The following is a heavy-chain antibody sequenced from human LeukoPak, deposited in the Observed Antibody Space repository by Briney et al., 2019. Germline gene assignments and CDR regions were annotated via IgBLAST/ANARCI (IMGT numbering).Heavy chain of an antibody. CDR1: GFTFSSYA. CDR2: ISGSGGST. Sequence: GGSLRLSCAASGFTFSSYAMSWVRQAPGKGLEWVSAISGSGGSTYYADSVKGRFTISRDNSKNTLYLQMNSLRAEDTAVYYCATWPYIAAAGDPGDYWGQGTLVTVSS. D-gene: IGHD6-13*01. V-gene: IGHV3-23*01. CDR3: ATWPYIAAAGDPGDY. J-gene: IGHJ4*02.